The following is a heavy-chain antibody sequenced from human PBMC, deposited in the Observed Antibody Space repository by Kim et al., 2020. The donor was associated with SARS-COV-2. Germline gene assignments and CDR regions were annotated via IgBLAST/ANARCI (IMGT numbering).Heavy chain of an antibody. CDR2: IKQDGSEK. CDR1: GFTFSSYC. J-gene: IGHJ6*02. D-gene: IGHD3-16*01. Sequence: GGSLRLSCAASGFTFSSYCMSWVRQAPGKGLEWVANIKQDGSEKYYVDSVKGRFTISRDNAKNSLYLQMNSLRAEDTAVYYCARELRVGDYYYYGMDVWGQGPTVTVSS. V-gene: IGHV3-7*03. CDR3: ARELRVGDYYYYGMDV.